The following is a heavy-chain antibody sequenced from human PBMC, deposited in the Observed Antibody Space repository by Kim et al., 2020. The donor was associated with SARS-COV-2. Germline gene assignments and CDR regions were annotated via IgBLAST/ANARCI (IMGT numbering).Heavy chain of an antibody. Sequence: NTNPPLTGRVTISVDTSKNQFSLKLSSVTAADTAVYYCARTGWYYYMDVWGKGTTVTVSS. V-gene: IGHV4-59*01. J-gene: IGHJ6*03. D-gene: IGHD1-1*01. CDR3: ARTGWYYYMDV.